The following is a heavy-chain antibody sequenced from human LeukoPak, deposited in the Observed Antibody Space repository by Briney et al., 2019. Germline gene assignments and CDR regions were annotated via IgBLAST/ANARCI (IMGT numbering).Heavy chain of an antibody. CDR1: GGSISSYY. V-gene: IGHV4-59*01. CDR2: IYYSGST. CDR3: ARKGYSYGYMGYYYGMDV. Sequence: SETLSLTWTVSGGSISSYYWSWIRQPPGKGLEWIGYIYYSGSTNYNPSLKSRVTISVDTSKNQFSLKLSPVTAADTAVYYCARKGYSYGYMGYYYGMDVWGQATTVTVSS. J-gene: IGHJ6*02. D-gene: IGHD5-18*01.